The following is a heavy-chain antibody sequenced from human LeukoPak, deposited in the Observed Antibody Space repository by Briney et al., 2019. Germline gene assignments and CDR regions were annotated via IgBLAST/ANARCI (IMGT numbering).Heavy chain of an antibody. D-gene: IGHD3-10*01. CDR1: GGSFSGYY. CDR2: INHSGST. CDR3: ASGPGKVLVY. J-gene: IGHJ4*02. Sequence: SPSETLSLTYAVYGGSFSGYYWSWIRQPPGKGLEWIGEINHSGSTNYNPSLKSRVTISVDTSKNQFSLKLSSVTAADTAVYYCASGPGKVLVYWGQGTLVTVSS. V-gene: IGHV4-34*01.